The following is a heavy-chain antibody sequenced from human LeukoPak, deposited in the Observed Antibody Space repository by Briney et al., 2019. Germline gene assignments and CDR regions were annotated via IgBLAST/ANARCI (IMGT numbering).Heavy chain of an antibody. CDR1: GFTFSSYS. V-gene: IGHV3-21*01. Sequence: GGSLRLSCAASGFTFSSYSMSWVRQAPGEGLEWVSSISSSSSYIYYADSVKGRFTISRDNAKNSLYLQMNSLRAEDTAVYYCARDGMTTPAFDYWGQGTLVTVSS. J-gene: IGHJ4*02. CDR2: ISSSSSYI. D-gene: IGHD4-11*01. CDR3: ARDGMTTPAFDY.